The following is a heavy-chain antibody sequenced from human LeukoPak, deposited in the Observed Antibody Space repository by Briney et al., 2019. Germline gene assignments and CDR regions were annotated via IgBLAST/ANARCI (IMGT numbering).Heavy chain of an antibody. CDR2: ISGSGGST. Sequence: GGSLRLSCAASGFTFSNYGMSWVRQAPGKGLEWVSAISGSGGSTYYADSVKGRFTISRDNSKNTLFLQMNSLRAEDTAVYYCAKDVVRGIITNYFDYWGQGTLVTVSS. D-gene: IGHD3-10*01. CDR1: GFTFSNYG. CDR3: AKDVVRGIITNYFDY. J-gene: IGHJ4*02. V-gene: IGHV3-23*01.